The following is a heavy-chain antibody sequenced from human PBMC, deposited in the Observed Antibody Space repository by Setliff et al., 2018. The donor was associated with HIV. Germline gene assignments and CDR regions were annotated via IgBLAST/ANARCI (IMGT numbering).Heavy chain of an antibody. D-gene: IGHD2-21*01. V-gene: IGHV1-45*02. J-gene: IGHJ6*04. CDR1: GYIFTYRY. CDR3: VPFRYSLNA. CDR2: ITPYNGNT. Sequence: ASVKVSCKASGYIFTYRYLHWVRQAPGQALEWMGWITPYNGNTNYAQKFQERVTITKNMLFLQMSSLRPEDTAMYCCVPFRYSLNAWGKGTTVTVSS.